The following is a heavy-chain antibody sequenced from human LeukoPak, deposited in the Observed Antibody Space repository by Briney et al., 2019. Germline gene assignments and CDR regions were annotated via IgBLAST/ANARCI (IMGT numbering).Heavy chain of an antibody. J-gene: IGHJ5*02. CDR1: GGSISSYC. CDR3: ARGSGSITMVRGVIRTWFDP. CDR2: IYTSGST. Sequence: SETLSLTCTVSGGSISSYCWSWIRQPPGKGLEWIGYIYTSGSTNYNPSLKSRVTISVDTSKNQFSLKLSSVTAADTAVYYCARGSGSITMVRGVIRTWFDPWGQGTLVTVSS. D-gene: IGHD3-10*01. V-gene: IGHV4-4*09.